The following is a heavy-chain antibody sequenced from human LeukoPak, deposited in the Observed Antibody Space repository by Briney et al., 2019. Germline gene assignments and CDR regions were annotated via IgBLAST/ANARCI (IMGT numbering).Heavy chain of an antibody. CDR2: INWNGGST. CDR3: ARGIYSNYFDFDY. Sequence: PGGALRLSCAASGFTFDDYGMSWGRQAPGKGLEWVSGINWNGGSTGYADSVKGRFTISRDNAKNSLYLQMNSLRAEDTALYYCARGIYSNYFDFDYWGQGTLVTVSS. J-gene: IGHJ4*02. CDR1: GFTFDDYG. D-gene: IGHD4-11*01. V-gene: IGHV3-20*04.